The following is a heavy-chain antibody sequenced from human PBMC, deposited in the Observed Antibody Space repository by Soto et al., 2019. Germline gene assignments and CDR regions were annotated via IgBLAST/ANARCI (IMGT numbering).Heavy chain of an antibody. J-gene: IGHJ4*02. CDR1: GGTFSSYA. D-gene: IGHD4-17*01. CDR3: SRVDYGANDY. V-gene: IGHV1-69*12. Sequence: QVQLVQSGAEVKKPGSSVKVSRKASGGTFSSYAISWVRQAPGQGLEWMGGIIPIFGTANYAQKFQGRVTMXXDESTSTAYLALSSLRSDDTAVDDCSRVDYGANDYWGQGTLVTVSS. CDR2: IIPIFGTA.